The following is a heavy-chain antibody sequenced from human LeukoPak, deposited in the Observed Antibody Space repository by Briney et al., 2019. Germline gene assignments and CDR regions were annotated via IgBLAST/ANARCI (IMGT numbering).Heavy chain of an antibody. CDR1: GFTFGDYA. CDR3: TRDTHPNYDFWSGYHYYYGMDV. V-gene: IGHV3-49*03. CDR2: IRSKAYGGTT. D-gene: IGHD3-3*01. Sequence: GGSLRLSCTASGFTFGDYAMSWFRQAPGKGLEWVGFIRSKAYGGTTEYAASVEGRFTISRDDSKSIAYLQMNSLKTEDTAVYYCTRDTHPNYDFWSGYHYYYGMDVWGQGTTVTVSS. J-gene: IGHJ6*02.